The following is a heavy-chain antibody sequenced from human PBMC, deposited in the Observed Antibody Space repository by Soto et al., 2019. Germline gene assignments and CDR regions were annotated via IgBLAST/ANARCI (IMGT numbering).Heavy chain of an antibody. CDR3: ASPIRGYYYYYGMDF. CDR2: IIPIFGTA. CDR1: GGTFSSYA. V-gene: IGHV1-69*13. Sequence: SVKVSCKASGGTFSSYAISWVRQAPGQGLEWMGGIIPIFGTANYAQKFQGRVTITADESTSTAYMELSSLRSEDTAVYYCASPIRGYYYYYGMDFWGQGTTVTVSS. D-gene: IGHD3-10*01. J-gene: IGHJ6*02.